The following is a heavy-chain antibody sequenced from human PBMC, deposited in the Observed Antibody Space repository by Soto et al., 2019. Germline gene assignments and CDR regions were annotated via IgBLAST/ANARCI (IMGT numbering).Heavy chain of an antibody. D-gene: IGHD6-13*01. J-gene: IGHJ4*02. CDR2: ISYSGST. Sequence: SETLSLTCTVSSNSISSYYWSWIRQPPGKRLEWIGYISYSGSTDYNPSLKSRVTISGDTSKNQFSLKVSSVTAADTAVYYCARGTSWQLPFDYWGQGTLVTVSS. CDR3: ARGTSWQLPFDY. V-gene: IGHV4-59*01. CDR1: SNSISSYY.